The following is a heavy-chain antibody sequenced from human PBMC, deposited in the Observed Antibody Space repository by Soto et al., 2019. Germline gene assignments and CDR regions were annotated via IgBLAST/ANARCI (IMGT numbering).Heavy chain of an antibody. CDR1: GYTFTGYY. CDR2: INPNSGGT. V-gene: IGHV1-2*04. CDR3: ARGLGATPPEDWFDP. D-gene: IGHD1-26*01. J-gene: IGHJ5*02. Sequence: ASVKVSCKASGYTFTGYYMHWLLQAPGQGLEWMGWINPNSGGTNYAQKFQGWVTMTRDTSISTAYMELSRLRSDDTAVYYCARGLGATPPEDWFDPWGQGTLVTVSS.